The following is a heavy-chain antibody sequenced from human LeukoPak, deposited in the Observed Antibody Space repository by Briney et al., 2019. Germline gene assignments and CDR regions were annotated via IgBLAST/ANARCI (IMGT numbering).Heavy chain of an antibody. D-gene: IGHD2-2*01. V-gene: IGHV1-2*02. CDR2: INPNSGGT. Sequence: PEASVKVSCKASGYTFTGYYMHWVRQAPGQGLEWMGWINPNSGGTNYAQKFQGRVTMTRDTSISTAYMELSRLRSDDTAVYYCARDLIVVDWVWFDPWGQGTLVTVSS. J-gene: IGHJ5*02. CDR3: ARDLIVVDWVWFDP. CDR1: GYTFTGYY.